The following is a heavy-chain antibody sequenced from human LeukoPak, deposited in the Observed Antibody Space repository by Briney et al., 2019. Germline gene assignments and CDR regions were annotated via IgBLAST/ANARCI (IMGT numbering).Heavy chain of an antibody. D-gene: IGHD3-22*01. CDR2: ITDSSSTI. J-gene: IGHJ4*02. V-gene: IGHV3-48*04. Sequence: EGSLRLSCAASGFTFSHYSMNWVRQAPGRGLEWVSYITDSSSTIYYADSVRGRFTISRDNARNSLFLQLNSLRAEDTAVYYCAREYVESSGYEIDYFDYWGLGTLVTVSS. CDR3: AREYVESSGYEIDYFDY. CDR1: GFTFSHYS.